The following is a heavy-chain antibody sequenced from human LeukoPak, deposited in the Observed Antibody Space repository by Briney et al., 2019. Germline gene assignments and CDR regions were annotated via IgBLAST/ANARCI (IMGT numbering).Heavy chain of an antibody. Sequence: GGSLSFSCSASGFPFSTLGMHWLANGPGMGREHVSTIGSDGDGTYYADSVKDRFIISRDNSKNAVYLQMSSLRPDDTAVYYCVSPVFINFWGQGTLVTVSS. CDR2: IGSDGDGT. CDR3: VSPVFINF. CDR1: GFPFSTLG. V-gene: IGHV3-64D*06. D-gene: IGHD1-14*01. J-gene: IGHJ4*01.